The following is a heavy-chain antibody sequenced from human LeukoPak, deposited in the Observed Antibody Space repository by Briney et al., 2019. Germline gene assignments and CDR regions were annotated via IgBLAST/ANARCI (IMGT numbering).Heavy chain of an antibody. CDR1: GFTFSSYG. Sequence: GGSLRLSCAASGFTFSSYGMNWVRQAPGKGLEWVSSISSNSNYIYYADSVKGRFTISRDNAKNSLYLQMNSLRAEDTAAYYCARDRRGSLDYWGQGTLVTVSS. V-gene: IGHV3-21*01. D-gene: IGHD1-26*01. CDR2: ISSNSNYI. CDR3: ARDRRGSLDY. J-gene: IGHJ4*02.